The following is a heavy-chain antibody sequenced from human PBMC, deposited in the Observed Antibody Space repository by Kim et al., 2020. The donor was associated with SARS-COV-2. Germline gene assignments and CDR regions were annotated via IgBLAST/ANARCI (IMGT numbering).Heavy chain of an antibody. D-gene: IGHD3-10*01. CDR2: INGGNGNT. Sequence: ASVKVSCKASGYTFDTFSLYWLRQAPGQRFEWMGWINGGNGNTRYSQNFQGRVTFTRDASATTAFMELTSLTFKDTAVYYCAREGSGSYNWLDPRGQGTL. CDR3: AREGSGSYNWLDP. V-gene: IGHV1-3*01. J-gene: IGHJ5*02. CDR1: GYTFDTFS.